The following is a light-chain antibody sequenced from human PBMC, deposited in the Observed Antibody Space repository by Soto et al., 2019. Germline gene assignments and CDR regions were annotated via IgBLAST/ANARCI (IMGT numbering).Light chain of an antibody. CDR2: GAS. CDR1: QSVSSSY. Sequence: ELVLTQSPGTLSLSPGERATLSCRASQSVSSSYLAWYQQKPGQAPRLLIYGASSRATGIPDRFSGSGSGTDFTLTISRLEPEDFAVYYCQQYGNSPMTFGQGTKVDIK. V-gene: IGKV3-20*01. J-gene: IGKJ1*01. CDR3: QQYGNSPMT.